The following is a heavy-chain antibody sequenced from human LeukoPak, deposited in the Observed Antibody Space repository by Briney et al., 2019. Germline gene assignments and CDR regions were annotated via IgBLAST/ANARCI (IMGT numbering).Heavy chain of an antibody. Sequence: PSETLSLTCTVSGGSISSSSYYWGWIRQPPGKGLEWIGSMYHGGSTYYNPSLRSRVTISIDTSKNHFSLKLSSVTAADTAVYYCARDGAGYCSTTSCRAGVDYWGQGTLVTVSS. D-gene: IGHD2-2*01. V-gene: IGHV4-39*02. CDR2: MYHGGST. J-gene: IGHJ4*02. CDR3: ARDGAGYCSTTSCRAGVDY. CDR1: GGSISSSSYY.